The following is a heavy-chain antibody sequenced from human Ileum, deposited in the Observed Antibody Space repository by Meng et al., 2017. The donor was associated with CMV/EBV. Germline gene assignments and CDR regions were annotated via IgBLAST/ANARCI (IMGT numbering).Heavy chain of an antibody. V-gene: IGHV3-30*01. Sequence: GGPLRPSCAAPGFIFSTYAMHWVRQAPGKGLEWVAVISYDGSHKYYADSVKGRFTISKDNSNNTLYLQMNSLRADDTAVYYCAREAPSGGYDDEFDPWGQGTLVTVSS. J-gene: IGHJ5*02. D-gene: IGHD5-12*01. CDR1: GFIFSTYA. CDR2: ISYDGSHK. CDR3: AREAPSGGYDDEFDP.